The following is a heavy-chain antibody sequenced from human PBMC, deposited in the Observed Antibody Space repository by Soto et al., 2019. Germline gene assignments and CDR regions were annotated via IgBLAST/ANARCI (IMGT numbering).Heavy chain of an antibody. CDR2: IYYSGTT. CDR1: GGSISSTSHH. D-gene: IGHD6-13*01. CDR3: TRDDSSASEN. J-gene: IGHJ4*02. Sequence: SETLSLTCTVSGGSISSTSHHWAWIRQPPGKGREWIGSIYYSGTTYYNPSLKSRLTIFVDTTNNQFSLKLSSVTAADKAVYVCTRDDSSASENWSQGTLVTVSS. V-gene: IGHV4-39*02.